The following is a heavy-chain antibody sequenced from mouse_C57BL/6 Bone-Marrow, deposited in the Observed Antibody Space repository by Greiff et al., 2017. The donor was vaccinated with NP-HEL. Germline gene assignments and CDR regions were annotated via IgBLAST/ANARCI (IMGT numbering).Heavy chain of an antibody. CDR3: ARERRITTVVDY. J-gene: IGHJ2*01. CDR2: LAPSDSYT. D-gene: IGHD1-1*01. Sequence: QVQLQQPGAELVMPGASVKLSCKASGYTFTSYWMHWVKQRPGQGLEWIGELAPSDSYTNYNQKFKGKSTLTVDKSSSTAYMQLSSLTSEDSAVYYCARERRITTVVDYWGQGTTLTVSS. CDR1: GYTFTSYW. V-gene: IGHV1-69*01.